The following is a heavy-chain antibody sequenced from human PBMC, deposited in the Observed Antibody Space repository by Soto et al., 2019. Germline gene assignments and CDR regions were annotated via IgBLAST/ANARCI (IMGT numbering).Heavy chain of an antibody. D-gene: IGHD2-2*01. J-gene: IGHJ6*02. V-gene: IGHV1-18*01. Sequence: ASVKVSCKASGSTFTSYGISWVRQAPGQGLEWMGWISAYNGNTNYAQKLQGRVTMTTDTSTSTAYMELRSLRSDDTAVYYCAGQSPDPGYCSSTSCYPAPSYGMDVWGQGTTVTVSS. CDR2: ISAYNGNT. CDR1: GSTFTSYG. CDR3: AGQSPDPGYCSSTSCYPAPSYGMDV.